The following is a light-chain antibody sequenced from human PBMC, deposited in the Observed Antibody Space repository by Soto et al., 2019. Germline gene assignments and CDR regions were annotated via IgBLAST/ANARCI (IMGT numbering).Light chain of an antibody. Sequence: QSVLTQPASVSGSPGQSITLSCTGTSSDVVSYDLVSWYQQHPGNAPKLMIYEVNKRPSGVSNRFAGSKSGNTASLTISGLQAEDEADYYGCSYATTSLSGGGTKVTVL. CDR2: EVN. V-gene: IGLV2-23*02. CDR3: CSYATTSL. CDR1: SSDVVSYDL. J-gene: IGLJ2*01.